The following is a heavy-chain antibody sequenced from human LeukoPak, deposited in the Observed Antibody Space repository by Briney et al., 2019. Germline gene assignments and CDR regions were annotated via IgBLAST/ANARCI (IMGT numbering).Heavy chain of an antibody. V-gene: IGHV4-59*08. CDR1: GGSINSYY. CDR3: ARHSRYCSGGSCYLRHYYYGMDV. J-gene: IGHJ6*02. Sequence: PSETLSLTCTVSGGSINSYYWSWIRQPPGKGLEWIGYIYYSGSTNYNPSLKSRVTISVDTSKNQFSLKLSSVTAADTAVYYCARHSRYCSGGSCYLRHYYYGMDVWGQGTTVTVSS. D-gene: IGHD2-15*01. CDR2: IYYSGST.